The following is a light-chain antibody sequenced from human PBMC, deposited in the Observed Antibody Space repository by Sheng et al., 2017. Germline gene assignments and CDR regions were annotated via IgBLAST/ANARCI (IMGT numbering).Light chain of an antibody. CDR2: EVI. Sequence: QSALTQPPSASGSPGQSVTISCTGTSSDVGGYNYVSWYQQHPGKAPKLMIYEVIKRPSGVPDRFSGSKSGNTASLTVSGLQAEDEADYYCSSYAGSNNFEVFGTGTKVTV. J-gene: IGLJ1*01. CDR3: SSYAGSNNFEV. CDR1: SSDVGGYNY. V-gene: IGLV2-8*01.